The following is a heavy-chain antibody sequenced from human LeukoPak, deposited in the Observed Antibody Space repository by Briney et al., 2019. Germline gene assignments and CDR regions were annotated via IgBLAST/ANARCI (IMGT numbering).Heavy chain of an antibody. V-gene: IGHV1-2*02. CDR2: IDPKSGGT. J-gene: IGHJ4*02. CDR3: ARVDYDDYLGNFDY. CDR1: GYTFPDYY. D-gene: IGHD4-17*01. Sequence: ASVKVSCKASGYTFPDYYIHWVRQAPGQGLEWMGWIDPKSGGTKYAQKFQVRVTMTRDTSISTAYMELSRLRSDDTAVYYCARVDYDDYLGNFDYWGQGTLVTVSS.